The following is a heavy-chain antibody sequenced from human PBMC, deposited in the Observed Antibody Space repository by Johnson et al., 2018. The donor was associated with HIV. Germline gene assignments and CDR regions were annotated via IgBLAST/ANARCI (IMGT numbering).Heavy chain of an antibody. J-gene: IGHJ3*02. Sequence: EKLVESGGGVVQPGRSLRLSCVASGFTFSSYDMHWVRQATGKGLEWVSALGTAGDTYYPGSVQGRFTISRDNSKNMLYLQMNSLRPEDTAVYYCARDGRDLATRGGFDIWGPGTVVTVSS. CDR3: ARDGRDLATRGGFDI. CDR1: GFTFSSYD. CDR2: LGTAGDT. V-gene: IGHV3-13*01. D-gene: IGHD5-24*01.